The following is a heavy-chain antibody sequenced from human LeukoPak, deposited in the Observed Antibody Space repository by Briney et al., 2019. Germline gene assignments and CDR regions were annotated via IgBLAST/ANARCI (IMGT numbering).Heavy chain of an antibody. Sequence: GGSLRLSCAASGFTFSSYSMNWVRQATGKGLEWVSSISSSSSYIYYADSVKGRFTISRDNAKNSLYLQMNSLRAEDTAVYYCARDPSTVVVVAATSDYWGQGTLVTVSS. V-gene: IGHV3-21*01. CDR3: ARDPSTVVVVAATSDY. J-gene: IGHJ4*02. D-gene: IGHD2-15*01. CDR1: GFTFSSYS. CDR2: ISSSSSYI.